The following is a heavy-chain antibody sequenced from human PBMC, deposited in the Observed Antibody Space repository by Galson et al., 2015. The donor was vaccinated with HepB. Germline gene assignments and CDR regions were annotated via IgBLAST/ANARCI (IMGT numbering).Heavy chain of an antibody. CDR2: MNPNSGNT. CDR3: ARGAGGYCSSTSCYDYWFDP. Sequence: SVKVSCKASGYTFTSYDINWVRQATGQGLEWMGWMNPNSGNTGYAQKFQGRVTMTRNTSISTAYMELSSLRSEDTAVYYCARGAGGYCSSTSCYDYWFDPWGQGTLVTVSS. V-gene: IGHV1-8*01. D-gene: IGHD2-2*01. J-gene: IGHJ5*02. CDR1: GYTFTSYD.